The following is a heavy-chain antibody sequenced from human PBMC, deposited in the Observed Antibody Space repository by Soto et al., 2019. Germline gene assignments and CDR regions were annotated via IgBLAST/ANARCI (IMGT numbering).Heavy chain of an antibody. J-gene: IGHJ4*02. V-gene: IGHV1-8*01. CDR3: ARGGGGRWYSGDY. CDR1: GYTFTYFH. Sequence: QVQLVQSGAEVKKPGASVKVSCKASGYTFTYFHIHWVRQATGQGLEWMGWVNPNTGDTGYAQKFLGRVTMTRDTSITAAYMERSGLRSEDTAVYYCARGGGGRWYSGDYWGQGTLVTVST. D-gene: IGHD6-13*01. CDR2: VNPNTGDT.